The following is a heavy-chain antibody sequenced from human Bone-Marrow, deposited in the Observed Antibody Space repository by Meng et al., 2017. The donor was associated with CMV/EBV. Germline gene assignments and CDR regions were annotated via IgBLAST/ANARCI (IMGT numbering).Heavy chain of an antibody. CDR3: ARAPAILPVDY. D-gene: IGHD2-2*02. CDR1: VGTLSNNA. CDR2: IIPFFATA. Sequence: SVKVSCKASVGTLSNNAISWVRQAPGQGLEWMGGIIPFFATANYPQKFQGRVTITTDESTNTAYMELSSLRSDDTAVYYCARAPAILPVDYWGQGTLVTVSS. J-gene: IGHJ4*02. V-gene: IGHV1-69*05.